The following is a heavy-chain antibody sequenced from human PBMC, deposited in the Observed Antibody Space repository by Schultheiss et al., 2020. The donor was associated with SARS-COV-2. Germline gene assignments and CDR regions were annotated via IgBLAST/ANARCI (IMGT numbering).Heavy chain of an antibody. Sequence: GGSLRLSCAASGFTFSSYWMSWVRQAPGKGLEWVSVIYSGGSTYYADSVKGRFTISRDNSKNTLYLQMNSLRAEDMAVYYCARVEGAWTFDYWGQGTLVTVSS. CDR3: ARVEGAWTFDY. D-gene: IGHD1-26*01. V-gene: IGHV3-66*02. J-gene: IGHJ4*02. CDR1: GFTFSSYW. CDR2: IYSGGST.